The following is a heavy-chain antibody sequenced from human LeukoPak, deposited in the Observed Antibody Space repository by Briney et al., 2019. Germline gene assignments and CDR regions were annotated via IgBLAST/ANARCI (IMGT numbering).Heavy chain of an antibody. CDR1: GFTFSSYA. Sequence: GSLRPSCAASGFTFSSYAMHLVRQAPGKGLEYSSAFSSNGGSTYYANSVKGRFTISRDNAKKSLYLQMNSLRAEDTALYYCAKDSWAFGEFSEYYFDYWGQGTLVTVSS. V-gene: IGHV3-64*01. CDR3: AKDSWAFGEFSEYYFDY. CDR2: FSSNGGST. D-gene: IGHD3-10*01. J-gene: IGHJ4*02.